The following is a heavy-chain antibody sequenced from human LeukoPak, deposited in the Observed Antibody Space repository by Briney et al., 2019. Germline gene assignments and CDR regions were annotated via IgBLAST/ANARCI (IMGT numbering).Heavy chain of an antibody. V-gene: IGHV4-39*01. J-gene: IGHJ3*02. CDR3: ARRPITMNAFDI. Sequence: SETLSLTCIVPGGSISSSSYYWGWVRQPPGKGLEWIGSIRYTHTGSTYYNPSLKSRVTISGDTSKNQFSLKLTSVTAADTAVYYCARRPITMNAFDIWGQGTMVTVSS. CDR2: IRYTHTGST. CDR1: GGSISSSSYY. D-gene: IGHD3-22*01.